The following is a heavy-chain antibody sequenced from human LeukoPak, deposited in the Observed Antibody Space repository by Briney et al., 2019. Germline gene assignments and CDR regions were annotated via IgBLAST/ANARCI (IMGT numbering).Heavy chain of an antibody. Sequence: SETLSLTCTVSGGSISSYYWSWIRQPPGKGLEWIGYIYYSGSTNYNPSLKSRVTISVDTSKNQFSLKLSSVTAADTAVYYCARTWFGESKRFDPWGQGTLVTVSS. CDR3: ARTWFGESKRFDP. D-gene: IGHD3-10*01. CDR1: GGSISSYY. J-gene: IGHJ5*02. CDR2: IYYSGST. V-gene: IGHV4-59*08.